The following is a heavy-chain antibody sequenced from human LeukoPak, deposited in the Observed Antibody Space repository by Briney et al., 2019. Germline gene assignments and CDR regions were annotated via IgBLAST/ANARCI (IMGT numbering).Heavy chain of an antibody. CDR2: ISSYSSTI. V-gene: IGHV3-48*02. Sequence: GGSLRLSCAASGFIFSSYSMNWVRQAPGKGLEWVSYISSYSSTIYYADSVKGRFTASRDNAKNSLYLQMNSLRDEDTAVYYCAREGYYDSSAYLDFWGQGTLVCVSS. J-gene: IGHJ4*02. CDR3: AREGYYDSSAYLDF. D-gene: IGHD3-22*01. CDR1: GFIFSSYS.